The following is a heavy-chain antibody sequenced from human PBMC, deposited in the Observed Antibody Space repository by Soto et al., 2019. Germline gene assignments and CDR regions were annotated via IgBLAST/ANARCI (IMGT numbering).Heavy chain of an antibody. J-gene: IGHJ3*02. CDR1: GFTFSSYW. V-gene: IGHV3-7*01. CDR3: ARSPYYYGSVRGDAFDI. CDR2: IKQDGSEK. Sequence: HPGGSLRLSCAASGFTFSSYWMSWVRQAPGKGLEWVANIKQDGSEKYYVDSVKGRFTISRDNAKNTLYLQMNSLRAEDTAVYFCARSPYYYGSVRGDAFDIWGQGTVVTVSS. D-gene: IGHD3-10*01.